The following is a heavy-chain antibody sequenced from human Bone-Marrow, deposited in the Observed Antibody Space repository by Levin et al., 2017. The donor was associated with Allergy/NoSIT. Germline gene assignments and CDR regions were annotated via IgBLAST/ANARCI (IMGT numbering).Heavy chain of an antibody. CDR2: IYYSGST. J-gene: IGHJ6*02. V-gene: IGHV4-30-4*01. CDR1: GGSISSGDYY. CDR3: ARRTSSGWYGSYYYGMDV. D-gene: IGHD6-19*01. Sequence: SQTLSLTCTVSGGSISSGDYYWSWIRQPPGKGLEWIGYIYYSGSTYYNPSLKSRVTISVDTSKNQFSLKLSSVTAADTAVYYCARRTSSGWYGSYYYGMDVWGQGTTVTVSS.